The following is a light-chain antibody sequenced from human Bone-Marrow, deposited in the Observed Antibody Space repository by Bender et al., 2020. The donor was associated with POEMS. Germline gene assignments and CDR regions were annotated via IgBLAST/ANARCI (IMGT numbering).Light chain of an antibody. CDR1: SSDVGAYNY. CDR3: TSYASSKTYV. CDR2: EVT. J-gene: IGLJ1*01. Sequence: QSALTQPPSVSGSPGQSITISCTGTSSDVGAYNYVSWFQHHPGKAPKLMIYEVTNRPSGVSNRFSGSKSGNTASLTISGLQSDDEADYYCTSYASSKTYVFGSGTTVTVL. V-gene: IGLV2-14*01.